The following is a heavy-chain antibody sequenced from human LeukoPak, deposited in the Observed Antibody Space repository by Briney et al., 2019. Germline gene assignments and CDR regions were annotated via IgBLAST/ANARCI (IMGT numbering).Heavy chain of an antibody. Sequence: SDTLSLTCTVSGGSISSYYWSWIRQPPGKGLEWIGYIYYSGSTNHNPPLQSRVTISVDPSKSQFSLKLSSVTAADTAVYYCARDLQAYDSSGYYYVGAFDIWGQGTMVTVSS. D-gene: IGHD3-22*01. V-gene: IGHV4-59*01. CDR3: ARDLQAYDSSGYYYVGAFDI. CDR2: IYYSGST. J-gene: IGHJ3*02. CDR1: GGSISSYY.